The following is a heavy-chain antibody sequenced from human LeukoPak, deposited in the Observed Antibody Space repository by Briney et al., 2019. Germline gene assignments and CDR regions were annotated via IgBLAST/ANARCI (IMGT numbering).Heavy chain of an antibody. J-gene: IGHJ4*02. D-gene: IGHD6-25*01. V-gene: IGHV1-2*02. CDR3: ARDLTVQSAAAIVYYFDY. CDR1: GYTFTVYY. CDR2: INPNSGDR. Sequence: ASVTVSFKASGYTFTVYYMHWVRRAPGQGLEWMGWINPNSGDRNYAQRFQGRVTMTRDTSISTAYMELSGLRSDDTAVYYCARDLTVQSAAAIVYYFDYWGQGTLVAVSS.